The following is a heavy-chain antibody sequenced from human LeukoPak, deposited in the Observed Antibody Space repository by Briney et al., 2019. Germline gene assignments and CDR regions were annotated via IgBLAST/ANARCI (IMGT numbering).Heavy chain of an antibody. Sequence: GGSLRLSCAASGFTFSSFAMSWVRQAPGKGLEWVSAISTYTYCADSVKGRFTISRDNSKNTVYLHMNSLRAEDTAVYYCVKRLAASKGFDYWGQGTLVTVSS. CDR3: VKRLAASKGFDY. CDR1: GFTFSSFA. J-gene: IGHJ4*02. CDR2: ISTYT. V-gene: IGHV3-23*01. D-gene: IGHD6-13*01.